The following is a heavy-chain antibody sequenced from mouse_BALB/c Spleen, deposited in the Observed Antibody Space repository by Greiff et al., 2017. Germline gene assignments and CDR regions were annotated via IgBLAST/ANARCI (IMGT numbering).Heavy chain of an antibody. J-gene: IGHJ3*01. V-gene: IGHV1-80*01. CDR3: ARGDYYGSSYGFAY. CDR1: GYAFSSYW. Sequence: QVQLKQSGAELVRPGSSVKISCKASGYAFSSYWMNWVKQRPGQGLEWIGQIYPGDGDTNYNGKFKGKATLTADKSSSTAYMQLSSLTSEDSAVYFCARGDYYGSSYGFAYWGQGTLVTVSA. D-gene: IGHD1-1*01. CDR2: IYPGDGDT.